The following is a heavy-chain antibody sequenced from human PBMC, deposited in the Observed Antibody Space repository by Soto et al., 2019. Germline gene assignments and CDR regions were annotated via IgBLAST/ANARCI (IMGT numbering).Heavy chain of an antibody. CDR2: ISSSTSHT. CDR3: ARGRGAAADYFDF. V-gene: IGHV3-11*05. CDR1: GFTFSDYY. Sequence: QVQLVESGGGLVKPGGSLRLSCAVSGFTFSDYYMTWIRQAPGKGLEWVSYISSSTSHTNYADSVKGRFTISRDNAKNSLFLQMNSLRAEDTAVYYCARGRGAAADYFDFWCQLTLVTVSS. D-gene: IGHD6-13*01. J-gene: IGHJ4*02.